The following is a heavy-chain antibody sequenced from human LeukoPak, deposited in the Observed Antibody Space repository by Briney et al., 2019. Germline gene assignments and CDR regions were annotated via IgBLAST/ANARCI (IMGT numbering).Heavy chain of an antibody. D-gene: IGHD3-10*01. Sequence: GGSLRLSCAASGFTVSSDYMSWVRQAPGKGLEWVSVIYSGGSTYYADSVKGRFTISRDNSKNTLYLQMNSLRAEDTAVYYCARAELLWFGEPSYMDVWGKGTTVTISS. CDR2: IYSGGST. CDR3: ARAELLWFGEPSYMDV. V-gene: IGHV3-66*01. J-gene: IGHJ6*03. CDR1: GFTVSSDY.